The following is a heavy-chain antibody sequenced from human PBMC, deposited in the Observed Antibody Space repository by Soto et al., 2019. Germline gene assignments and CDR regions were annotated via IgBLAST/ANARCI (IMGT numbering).Heavy chain of an antibody. CDR3: AKNSGWFNT. CDR1: GFSFSTTA. V-gene: IGHV3-23*01. Sequence: EFQVMQSGGGFVQPGGSLRLACAASGFSFSTTAMSWVRQAPGKGLEWVSTIDGGGETTYYADSVRGRFTISRDNSKNTVYLQMDGLRVDDTAFYYCAKNSGWFNTWGQGDLVIVSS. CDR2: IDGGGETT. D-gene: IGHD3-10*01. J-gene: IGHJ5*02.